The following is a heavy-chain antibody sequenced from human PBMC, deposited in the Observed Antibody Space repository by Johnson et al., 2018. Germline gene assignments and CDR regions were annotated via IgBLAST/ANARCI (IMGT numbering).Heavy chain of an antibody. CDR2: FPFDLNI. CDR1: GLTFRNYG. J-gene: IGHJ1*01. CDR3: ATSDPCSTWYLQR. D-gene: IGHD6-13*01. Sequence: QVQLVESGGGVVQPGRSLRLSCVVSGLTFRNYGMHWVRQAPGKGLEWVAVFPFDLNINYADSVKGRFTISRDNSQNTLYLQMDNLRPEDTAVYFCATSDPCSTWYLQRWGQGTLVSVSS. V-gene: IGHV3-30*03.